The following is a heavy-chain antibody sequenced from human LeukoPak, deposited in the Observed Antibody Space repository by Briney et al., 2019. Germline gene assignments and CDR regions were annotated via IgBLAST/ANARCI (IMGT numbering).Heavy chain of an antibody. J-gene: IGHJ5*02. CDR2: IIPIFGTA. D-gene: IGHD6-19*01. CDR3: ARDRGSSGLFPGWFDP. CDR1: GFTFSSYA. V-gene: IGHV1-69*01. Sequence: GGSLRLSCAASGFTFSSYAISWVRQAPGQGLEWMGGIIPIFGTANYAQKFQGRVTITADESTSTAYMELSSLRSEDTAVYYCARDRGSSGLFPGWFDPWGQGTLVTVSS.